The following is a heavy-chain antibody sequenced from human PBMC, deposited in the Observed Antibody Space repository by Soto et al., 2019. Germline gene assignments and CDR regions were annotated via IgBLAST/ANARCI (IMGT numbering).Heavy chain of an antibody. CDR2: ISRSGST. V-gene: IGHV4-34*01. J-gene: IGHJ5*01. CDR3: GTRGCSSGLYVGFDP. D-gene: IGHD6-19*01. Sequence: SGPLYLTCAVYGGSFGGYHWGGTRRPPGKGLEWIWEISRSGSTNYNASLKRRVTISVDTSKNQSSLKLITVTAADTAVFYCGTRGCSSGLYVGFDPWGQGTMVTVSS. CDR1: GGSFGGYH.